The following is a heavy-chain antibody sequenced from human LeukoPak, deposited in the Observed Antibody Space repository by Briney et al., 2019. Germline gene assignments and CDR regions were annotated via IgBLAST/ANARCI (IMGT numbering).Heavy chain of an antibody. Sequence: GGSLRLSCAASGFSFNNYAMSWVRQAPGKGLEWVSAISTTGGSTYYADSVKGRFTISRDNSKNTLSLQMDSLRVEDTAVYYCAKGAEIDHWGQGTLVTVSS. J-gene: IGHJ4*02. CDR3: AKGAEIDH. CDR1: GFSFNNYA. V-gene: IGHV3-23*01. CDR2: ISTTGGST.